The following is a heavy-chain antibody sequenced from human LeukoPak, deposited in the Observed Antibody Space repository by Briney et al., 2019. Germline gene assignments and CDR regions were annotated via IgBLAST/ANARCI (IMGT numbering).Heavy chain of an antibody. D-gene: IGHD2-21*01. CDR1: GFTFSTYA. J-gene: IGHJ4*02. V-gene: IGHV3-21*06. CDR2: MSSGSSYI. CDR3: ARDRPTGASRVFVVQ. Sequence: PGGSLRLSCTASGFTFSTYAMTWVRQAPGKGLEWTSSMSSGSSYIYYADSVRGRFTISRDNTKNSLYLEMNNLRGEDTAIYYCARDRPTGASRVFVVQWGQGTPVTVSS.